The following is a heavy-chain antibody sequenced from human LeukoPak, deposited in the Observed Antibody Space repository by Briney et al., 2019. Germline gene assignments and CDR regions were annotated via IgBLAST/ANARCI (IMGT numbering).Heavy chain of an antibody. CDR1: GLTFSSYG. D-gene: IGHD3-16*02. Sequence: PGGSLRLSCGASGLTFSSYGMHWVRQAPGKGLEWVAVISYDGSNKYYADSVKGRFTISRDNSKNTLYLQMNSLRAEDTAVYYCAKDEMITFGGVIVPPDYWGQGTLVTVSS. V-gene: IGHV3-30*18. J-gene: IGHJ4*02. CDR3: AKDEMITFGGVIVPPDY. CDR2: ISYDGSNK.